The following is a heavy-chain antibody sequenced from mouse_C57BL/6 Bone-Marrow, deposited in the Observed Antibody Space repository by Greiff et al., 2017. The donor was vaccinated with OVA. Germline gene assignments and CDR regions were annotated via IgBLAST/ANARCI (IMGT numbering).Heavy chain of an antibody. V-gene: IGHV1-82*01. CDR2: IYPGDGDT. Sequence: QVQLQQSGPELVKPGASVKISCKASGYAFSSSWMNWVKQRPGKGLEWIGRIYPGDGDTNYNGKFKGKATLTADKSSSTAYMQLSSLTSEDSVVYFCARFTTVYFDYWGQGTTLTVAS. CDR3: ARFTTVYFDY. CDR1: GYAFSSSW. D-gene: IGHD1-1*01. J-gene: IGHJ2*01.